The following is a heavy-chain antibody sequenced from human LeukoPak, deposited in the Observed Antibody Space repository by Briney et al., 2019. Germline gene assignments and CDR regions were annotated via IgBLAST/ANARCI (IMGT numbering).Heavy chain of an antibody. CDR3: ARADYYGSSGLGGDYFDY. J-gene: IGHJ4*02. V-gene: IGHV3-21*01. D-gene: IGHD3-22*01. Sequence: GGSLRLSCAASGFTFSSYSMNWVRQAPGKGLEWVSSISSSSSYIYYADSVKGRFTISRDNAKNSLYLQMNSLRAEDTAVYYCARADYYGSSGLGGDYFDYWGQGTLVTVSS. CDR2: ISSSSSYI. CDR1: GFTFSSYS.